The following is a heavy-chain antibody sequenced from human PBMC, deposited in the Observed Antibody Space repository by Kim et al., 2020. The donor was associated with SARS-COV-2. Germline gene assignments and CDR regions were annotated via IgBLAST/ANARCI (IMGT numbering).Heavy chain of an antibody. V-gene: IGHV3-9*01. Sequence: GGSLRLSCAASGFRFDDYALHWVRQPPGKGLEWVSGISWNGDNRCYADSVMGRFTISRDNAKNSLYLQMNELRPEDTALYYCARSGDGTYPQGAYYYGLDVWGQGTTVTVSS. CDR3: ARSGDGTYPQGAYYYGLDV. CDR2: ISWNGDNR. J-gene: IGHJ6*02. CDR1: GFRFDDYA. D-gene: IGHD3-16*02.